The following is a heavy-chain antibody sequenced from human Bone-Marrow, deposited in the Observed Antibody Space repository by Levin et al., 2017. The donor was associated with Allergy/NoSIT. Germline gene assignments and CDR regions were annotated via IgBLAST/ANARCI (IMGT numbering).Heavy chain of an antibody. V-gene: IGHV3-11*01. D-gene: IGHD1-1*01. CDR3: ARENDGFYNYGMDV. Sequence: PGESLKISCAASGFTLSDYYMSWIRQAPGKGLEWISYISSSGQSIYYADSVKGRLTISRDNAKNSVYLQMNSLRAEDTAVYYCARENDGFYNYGMDVWGQGTTVTVSS. CDR2: ISSSGQSI. CDR1: GFTLSDYY. J-gene: IGHJ6*02.